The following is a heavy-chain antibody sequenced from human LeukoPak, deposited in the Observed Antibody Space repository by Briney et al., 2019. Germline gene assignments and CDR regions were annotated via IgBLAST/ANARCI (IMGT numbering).Heavy chain of an antibody. CDR2: INHSGNT. Sequence: SETLSLTCAVYGGSLSGYYWSWIRQPPGKGLEWIGEINHSGNTNYNPSLKSRVTISVDTSKKQFFLRLTSVTAADTAVYYCARRTYTSYYGSGSSFDNWGQGTPVTVSS. D-gene: IGHD3-10*01. CDR1: GGSLSGYY. V-gene: IGHV4-34*01. CDR3: ARRTYTSYYGSGSSFDN. J-gene: IGHJ4*02.